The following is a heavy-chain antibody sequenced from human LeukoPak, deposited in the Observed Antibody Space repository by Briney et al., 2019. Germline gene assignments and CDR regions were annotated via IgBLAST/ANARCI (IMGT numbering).Heavy chain of an antibody. CDR2: IYHSGST. V-gene: IGHV4-38-2*02. CDR3: ARHETPIAVAQLDY. CDR1: GYSIHSGYY. Sequence: SETLSLTCIVSGYSIHSGYYWGWVRQPPGKGLEWIGSIYHSGSTYYNPSLKSRVTISVDTSKNQFSLNLSSVTAADTAVYYCARHETPIAVAQLDYWGQGTLVTVSS. J-gene: IGHJ4*02. D-gene: IGHD6-19*01.